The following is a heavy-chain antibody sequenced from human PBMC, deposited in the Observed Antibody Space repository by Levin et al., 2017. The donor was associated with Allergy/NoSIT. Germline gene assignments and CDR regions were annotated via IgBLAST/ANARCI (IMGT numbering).Heavy chain of an antibody. J-gene: IGHJ4*02. CDR2: IRSTTYGGAT. Sequence: GGSLRLSCRASGFTFGDFAMTWYRQAPGKGLEGVGVIRSTTYGGATEYAASVKDRFIMSRDDSQSIAYIQMNSLKIDDSAVYYCLYGARSPSYWGQGALVTVSS. CDR1: GFTFGDFA. CDR3: LYGARSPSY. D-gene: IGHD3-10*01. V-gene: IGHV3-49*03.